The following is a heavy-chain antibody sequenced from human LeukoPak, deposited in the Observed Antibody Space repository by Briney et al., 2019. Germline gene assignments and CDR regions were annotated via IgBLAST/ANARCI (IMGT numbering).Heavy chain of an antibody. V-gene: IGHV4-59*01. CDR3: ARGASIVGATPHDVFDI. D-gene: IGHD1-26*01. CDR1: AAPITSYY. Sequence: SETLSLTCTVSAAPITSYYWSWIRQPPGKGLEWIAYIYYSGSTNYNPSLKSRVAISVDTSKNQVSLRLSSVTAADTAVYYCARGASIVGATPHDVFDIGGKGTVATVS. J-gene: IGHJ3*02. CDR2: IYYSGST.